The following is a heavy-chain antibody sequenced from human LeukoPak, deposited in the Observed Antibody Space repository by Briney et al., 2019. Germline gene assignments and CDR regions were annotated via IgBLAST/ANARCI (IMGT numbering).Heavy chain of an antibody. CDR1: GGTSSIYA. J-gene: IGHJ4*02. CDR2: IIPILGIA. CDR3: AREQSHHHYFDY. Sequence: SVKVSCKASGGTSSIYAISWVRQAPGQGLEWMGRIIPILGIANYAQKFHGIVTITADKPTSTAYMELSSLRSEDTAVYYCAREQSHHHYFDYWGQGTLVTVSS. V-gene: IGHV1-69*04. D-gene: IGHD1-14*01.